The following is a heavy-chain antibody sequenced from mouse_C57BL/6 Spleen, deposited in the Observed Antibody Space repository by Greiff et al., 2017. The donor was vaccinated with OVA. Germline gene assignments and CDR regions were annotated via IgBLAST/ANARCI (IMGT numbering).Heavy chain of an antibody. Sequence: VKLVESGPGLVAPSQSLSITCTVSGFSLTSYAISWVRQPPGKGLEWLGVIWTGGGTNYNSALKSRLSISKDNSKSQVFLKMNSLQTDDTARYYCARVITTVVATRNWYFDVWGTGTTVTVSA. CDR1: GFSLTSYA. J-gene: IGHJ1*03. V-gene: IGHV2-9-1*01. D-gene: IGHD1-1*01. CDR2: IWTGGGT. CDR3: ARVITTVVATRNWYFDV.